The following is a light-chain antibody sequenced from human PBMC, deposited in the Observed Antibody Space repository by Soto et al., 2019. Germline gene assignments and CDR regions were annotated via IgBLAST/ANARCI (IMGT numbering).Light chain of an antibody. CDR1: QSVSSSY. Sequence: EIVLTQSPDTLSLSPGERATLSCRASQSVSSSYLAWYQQKPGQAPRLLIYGASSRATGIPDRFSGSGSGTDFTLTITTLEPEDFAVYYCQQYGSSPRTFGLGTKVDIK. CDR2: GAS. V-gene: IGKV3-20*01. J-gene: IGKJ1*01. CDR3: QQYGSSPRT.